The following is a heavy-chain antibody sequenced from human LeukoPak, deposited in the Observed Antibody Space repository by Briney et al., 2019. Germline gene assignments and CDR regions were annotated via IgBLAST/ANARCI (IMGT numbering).Heavy chain of an antibody. V-gene: IGHV3-30*18. CDR3: ANGYYYDSSGYYNIDY. CDR2: ISYDGSNK. Sequence: PGGSLRLSCAASGFTFSSYGMHWVRQAPGKGLEWVAVISYDGSNKYYADSVKGRFTISRDNSKNTLYLQMNSLRAEDTAVYYCANGYYYDSSGYYNIDYWGQGTLVTVSS. J-gene: IGHJ4*02. D-gene: IGHD3-22*01. CDR1: GFTFSSYG.